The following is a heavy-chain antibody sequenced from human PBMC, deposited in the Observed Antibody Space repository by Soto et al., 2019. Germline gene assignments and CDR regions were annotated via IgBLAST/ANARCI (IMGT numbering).Heavy chain of an antibody. CDR3: ARDPDYGGAFDI. CDR1: GGSISSYY. V-gene: IGHV4-59*01. Sequence: SETLSLTCTVSGGSISSYYWGWIRQPPGKGLEWIGYIYNRGSTNYNPSLKSRVTISRDTSKNQFSLKLSSVTAADTAVYYCARDPDYGGAFDIWGQGTMVTVS. J-gene: IGHJ3*02. D-gene: IGHD4-17*01. CDR2: IYNRGST.